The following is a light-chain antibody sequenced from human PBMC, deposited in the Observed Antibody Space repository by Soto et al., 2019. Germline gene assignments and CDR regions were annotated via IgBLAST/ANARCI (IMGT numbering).Light chain of an antibody. V-gene: IGKV3-20*01. CDR2: GAS. Sequence: EIVLTQSPGTLSLSPGERATLFCRASQSLSASYLAWYQQKPGQAPRLLIYGASSRATGIPDRFSGSGSGTDFTLTISRLEPEDFALYYCQQYGTSPITTFGQGTRLEIK. J-gene: IGKJ5*01. CDR3: QQYGTSPITT. CDR1: QSLSASY.